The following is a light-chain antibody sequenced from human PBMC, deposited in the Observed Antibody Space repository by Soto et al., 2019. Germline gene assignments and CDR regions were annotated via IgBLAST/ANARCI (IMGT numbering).Light chain of an antibody. V-gene: IGKV3-15*01. Sequence: EIVMTQSPATLSVSPGERATLSCRASQSVSSNLAWYPQKPGQAPKLLIYGASTRATGIPAMFSGSGSGTDFTLTISSLRSEDFAVYYCQQYNNCPLTFGGGTKVEIK. J-gene: IGKJ4*01. CDR2: GAS. CDR1: QSVSSN. CDR3: QQYNNCPLT.